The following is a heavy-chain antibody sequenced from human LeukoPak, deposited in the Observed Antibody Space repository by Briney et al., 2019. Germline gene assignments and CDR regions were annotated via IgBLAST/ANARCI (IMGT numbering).Heavy chain of an antibody. CDR2: IIPIFGTA. CDR3: ARDLLRALSGYIPAYAFDI. J-gene: IGHJ3*02. Sequence: SVKVSCKASGGTFNSYAISWVRQAPGQGLEWMGGIIPIFGTANYAQKFQGRVTITADESTSTAYMELSSLRSEDTAVYYCARDLLRALSGYIPAYAFDIWGQGTMVTVSS. D-gene: IGHD3-22*01. V-gene: IGHV1-69*13. CDR1: GGTFNSYA.